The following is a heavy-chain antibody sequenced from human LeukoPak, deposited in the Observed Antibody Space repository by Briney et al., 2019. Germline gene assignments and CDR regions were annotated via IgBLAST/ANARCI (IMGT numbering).Heavy chain of an antibody. D-gene: IGHD6-19*01. CDR2: ISAYNGNT. CDR1: GGTFGSYA. CDR3: ARDLDPWAVAGVNY. J-gene: IGHJ4*02. V-gene: IGHV1-18*01. Sequence: ASVKASCKASGGTFGSYAISWVRQAPGQGLEWMGWISAYNGNTNYAQKLQGRVTMTTDTSTSTAYMELRSLRSDDTAVYYCARDLDPWAVAGVNYWGQGTLVTVSS.